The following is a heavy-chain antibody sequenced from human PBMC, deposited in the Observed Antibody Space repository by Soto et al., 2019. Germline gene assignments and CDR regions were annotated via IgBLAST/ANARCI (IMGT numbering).Heavy chain of an antibody. J-gene: IGHJ4*02. CDR1: GFTVSSNY. D-gene: IGHD6-13*01. CDR3: ARGGDDSSSWQRHKALDY. CDR2: IYSGGST. V-gene: IGHV3-66*01. Sequence: EVQLVESGGGLVQPGGSLRLSCAASGFTVSSNYMSWVRQAPGKGLEWVSVIYSGGSTYYADSVKGRFTISRDNSKNTLYIQMHSLRAEDTAVYYCARGGDDSSSWQRHKALDYWCQGTLVTVSS.